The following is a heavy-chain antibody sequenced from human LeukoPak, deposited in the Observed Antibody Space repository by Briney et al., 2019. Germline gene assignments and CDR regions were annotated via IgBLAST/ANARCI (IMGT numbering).Heavy chain of an antibody. Sequence: PSETLSLTCTVSGGSISSYYWSWIRQPPGKGLEWIGYIYYSGSTHYNPSLKSRAAISVDTSKNHFSLKLSSATAADTAVYYCARVLAVAGTPFDYWGQGTLVTVSS. CDR3: ARVLAVAGTPFDY. D-gene: IGHD6-19*01. CDR1: GGSISSYY. CDR2: IYYSGST. J-gene: IGHJ4*02. V-gene: IGHV4-59*01.